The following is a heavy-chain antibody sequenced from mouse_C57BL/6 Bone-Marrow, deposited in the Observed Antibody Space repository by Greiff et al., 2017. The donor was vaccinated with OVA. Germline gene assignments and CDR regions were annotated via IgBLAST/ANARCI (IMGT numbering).Heavy chain of an antibody. CDR2: IDPSDSYT. Sequence: QVQLQQPGAELVMPGASVKLSCKASGYTFTSYWMHWVKQRPGQGLEWIGEIDPSDSYTNYNQKFKGKSTLTVDKSSSTAYMQLSSLTSEDSAVYYCARSGYSTSDYWGQGTTLTVSS. D-gene: IGHD2-5*01. V-gene: IGHV1-69*01. CDR3: ARSGYSTSDY. CDR1: GYTFTSYW. J-gene: IGHJ2*01.